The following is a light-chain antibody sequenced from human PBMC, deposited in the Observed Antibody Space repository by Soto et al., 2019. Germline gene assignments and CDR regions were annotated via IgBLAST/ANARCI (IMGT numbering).Light chain of an antibody. CDR1: SSDVGGYNY. V-gene: IGLV2-14*01. Sequence: QSVLTQPASVSVSPGQSITISCTGTSSDVGGYNYVSWYQQHPGKAPKLMIYDVSNRPSGVSNRFSGSKSGNTASLTISGLQAEDEADYYCSSYTSSSTLYVLGTGTKLTVL. J-gene: IGLJ1*01. CDR3: SSYTSSSTLYV. CDR2: DVS.